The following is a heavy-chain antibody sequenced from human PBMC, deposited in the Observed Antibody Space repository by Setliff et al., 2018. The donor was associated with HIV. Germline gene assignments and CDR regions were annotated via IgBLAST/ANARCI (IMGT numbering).Heavy chain of an antibody. J-gene: IGHJ3*02. CDR1: GYIFTDYY. V-gene: IGHV1-2*02. D-gene: IGHD2-15*01. CDR2: INPNSGGT. CDR3: ARDLQIVAYAFDI. Sequence: ASVKVSCKASGYIFTDYYIHWVRQAPGQGLEWMGWINPNSGGTNYAQKFQGRVTMTRDTSISTAYMELSRLRSDDTAVYYCARDLQIVAYAFDIWGQGTMVTVSS.